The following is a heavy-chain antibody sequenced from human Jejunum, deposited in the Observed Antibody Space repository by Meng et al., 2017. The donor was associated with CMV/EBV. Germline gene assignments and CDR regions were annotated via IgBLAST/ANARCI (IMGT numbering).Heavy chain of an antibody. V-gene: IGHV3-74*01. Sequence: AASGVIFNNYYIHWVRHVPGKGLMWVSRINGKGTSITYADSVKGRFTISRDNARNTVYLQMNSLRADDTAVYYCARSVSRYNWFDPWGQGTLVTVSS. J-gene: IGHJ5*02. CDR1: GVIFNNYY. D-gene: IGHD1-14*01. CDR3: ARSVSRYNWFDP. CDR2: INGKGTSI.